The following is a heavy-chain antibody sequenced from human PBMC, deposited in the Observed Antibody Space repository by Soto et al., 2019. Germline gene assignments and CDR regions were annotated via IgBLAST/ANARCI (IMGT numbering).Heavy chain of an antibody. J-gene: IGHJ6*02. V-gene: IGHV1-46*01. D-gene: IGHD4-4*01. CDR1: GYAFTSYY. CDR3: AVGGNYLSLDV. CDR2: INPDGGGT. Sequence: QVQLVQSGAAVKKPGASVKVSCKASGYAFTSYYMHCVRLAPGQGLAWMGIINPDGGGTSYAQKFHGRVIMTRDTSTSTVFMDMSSLRSEDTAVYYCAVGGNYLSLDVWGQGTTVTVAS.